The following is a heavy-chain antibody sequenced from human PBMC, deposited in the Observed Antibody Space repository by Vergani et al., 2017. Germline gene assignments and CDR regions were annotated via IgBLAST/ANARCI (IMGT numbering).Heavy chain of an antibody. D-gene: IGHD6-19*01. V-gene: IGHV3-7*03. CDR1: GFTFSSYW. CDR3: EGVRMAVDREYNWYFDV. Sequence: EVHLVESGGGLVQPGGSLRLSCAASGFTFSSYWMSWVRQAPGKGLEWGANIKADGSEKYYVDSVKGRFTISRDTAKNSLYLQMNSLRAGDTAVVYCEGVRMAVDREYNWYFDVGGRGTLVAVSA. CDR2: IKADGSEK. J-gene: IGHJ2*01.